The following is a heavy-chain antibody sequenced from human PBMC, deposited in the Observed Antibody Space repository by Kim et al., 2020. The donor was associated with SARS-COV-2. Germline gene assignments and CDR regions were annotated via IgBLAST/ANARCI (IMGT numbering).Heavy chain of an antibody. J-gene: IGHJ5*02. CDR3: ASSFWSGYTSWFDP. CDR1: GYTFTSYA. Sequence: ASVKVSCKASGYTFTSYAMNWVRQAPGQGLEWMGWINTNTGNPTYAQGFTGRFVFSLDTSVSTAYLQISSLTAEDTAVYYCASSFWSGYTSWFDPWGQGTLVTVSS. CDR2: INTNTGNP. D-gene: IGHD3-3*01. V-gene: IGHV7-4-1*02.